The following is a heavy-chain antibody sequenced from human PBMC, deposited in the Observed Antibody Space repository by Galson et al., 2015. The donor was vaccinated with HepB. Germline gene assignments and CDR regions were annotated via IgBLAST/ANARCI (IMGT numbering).Heavy chain of an antibody. CDR1: GFTFTSYD. CDR2: IDTRGGHT. D-gene: IGHD2-2*01. CDR3: ASYRVTAGRWFDP. Sequence: SLRLSCAASGFTFTSYDMTWVRQAPGKGLEWVSVIDTRGGHTSYADSVKGRFTISRDNSKSTLSLQMNSLRVEDTAIYYCASYRVTAGRWFDPWGQGALVTVSS. V-gene: IGHV3-23*01. J-gene: IGHJ5*02.